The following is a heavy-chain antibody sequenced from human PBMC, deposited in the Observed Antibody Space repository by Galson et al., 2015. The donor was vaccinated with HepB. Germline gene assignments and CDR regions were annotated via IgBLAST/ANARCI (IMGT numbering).Heavy chain of an antibody. CDR2: IRSKANSYAT. CDR1: GFTFSGSA. D-gene: IGHD5-18*01. CDR3: ASWGPWIQLWLTVVY. Sequence: SLRLSCAASGFTFSGSAMHWVRQASGKGLEWVGRIRSKANSYATAYAASVKGRFTISRDDSKNTAYLQMNSLKTEDTAVYYCASWGPWIQLWLTVVYWGQGTLVTVSS. J-gene: IGHJ4*02. V-gene: IGHV3-73*01.